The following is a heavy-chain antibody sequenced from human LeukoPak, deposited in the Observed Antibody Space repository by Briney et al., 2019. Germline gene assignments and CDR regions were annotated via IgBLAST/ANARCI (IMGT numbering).Heavy chain of an antibody. CDR3: AKQYGSGSYYSVYGMDV. CDR2: ISWNRGSI. D-gene: IGHD3-10*01. Sequence: AGGYLTLSCAASGFTCEDYARHWVRPGPGKGLEWVSDISWNRGSIGYAASVKGRFTIYRDNAKNSLYLQMDSLRAEDTALYYCAKQYGSGSYYSVYGMDVWGQGTTVTVSS. CDR1: GFTCEDYA. V-gene: IGHV3-9*01. J-gene: IGHJ6*02.